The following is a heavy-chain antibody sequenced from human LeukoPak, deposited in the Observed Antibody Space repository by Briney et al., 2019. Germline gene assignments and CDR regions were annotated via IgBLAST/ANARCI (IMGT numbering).Heavy chain of an antibody. J-gene: IGHJ6*02. CDR2: ISSSSSTI. V-gene: IGHV3-48*01. CDR3: ARRYYYYYGMDV. Sequence: HPGGSLRLSCATSGFTFSSYSMNWVRQAPGKGLEWVSYISSSSSTIYYADSVKGRFTISRDSAKNSLYLQMNSLRAEDTAVYYCARRYYYYYGMDVWGQGTTVTVSS. CDR1: GFTFSSYS.